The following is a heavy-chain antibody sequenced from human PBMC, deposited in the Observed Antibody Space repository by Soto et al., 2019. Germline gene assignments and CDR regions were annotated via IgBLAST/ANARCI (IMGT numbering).Heavy chain of an antibody. D-gene: IGHD6-13*01. Sequence: GGSLRLSCAASGFTFTSYAISLVRHAPGKGRKWVSGISGSGDSTYYADSVKARFTISRDNSRTTLYLQMNSLRAEDMAVYYCAKKTDRGRASPLNFDYWGQGTLVTVSS. V-gene: IGHV3-23*01. CDR3: AKKTDRGRASPLNFDY. CDR1: GFTFTSYA. CDR2: ISGSGDST. J-gene: IGHJ4*02.